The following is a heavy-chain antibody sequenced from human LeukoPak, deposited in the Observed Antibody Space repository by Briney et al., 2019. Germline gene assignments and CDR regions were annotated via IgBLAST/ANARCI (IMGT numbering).Heavy chain of an antibody. CDR1: GLTFSTYW. CDR2: INPDGSIR. Sequence: GGSLRLSCAASGLTFSTYWMHWVRQAPGKGLAWVARINPDGSIRTYANSVQGRVTISRDTAKDTLFLQMNSLRAEDTAVYYCAREARVGGALQYWGQGTPVTVCS. CDR3: AREARVGGALQY. J-gene: IGHJ4*02. D-gene: IGHD1-26*01. V-gene: IGHV3-74*03.